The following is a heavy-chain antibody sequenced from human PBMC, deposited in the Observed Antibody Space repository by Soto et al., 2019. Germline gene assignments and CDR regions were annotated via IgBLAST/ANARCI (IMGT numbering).Heavy chain of an antibody. V-gene: IGHV3-66*01. CDR2: FYAPTAT. CDR3: ARDLPDDSLP. CDR1: GLSVSGNY. D-gene: IGHD3-22*01. Sequence: EMQLVESGGGLVQPGGSLRLSYEVSGLSVSGNYMGWVRQAPGKGLEWVSVFYAPTATYYADSVKDRFTISRDSSKIMLYLQMTSLRVEDTAVYYCARDLPDDSLPWGQGTLVTVSS. J-gene: IGHJ4*02.